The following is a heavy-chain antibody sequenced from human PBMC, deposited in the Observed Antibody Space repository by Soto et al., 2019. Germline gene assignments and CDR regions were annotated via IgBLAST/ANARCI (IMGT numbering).Heavy chain of an antibody. D-gene: IGHD5-12*01. CDR3: VRRIVTTATFDY. CDR1: GGSMISHY. J-gene: IGHJ4*02. Sequence: QVRLQESGPGLVKPSETLSLTCTVSGGSMISHYSSWIRQPPGRGLECIGFIYYAGSTKYNPSLNRRVTMSEDTSKSQCSLTVTSVTAAYTAVYYCVRRIVTTATFDYWGQGTLGCVSS. CDR2: IYYAGST. V-gene: IGHV4-59*08.